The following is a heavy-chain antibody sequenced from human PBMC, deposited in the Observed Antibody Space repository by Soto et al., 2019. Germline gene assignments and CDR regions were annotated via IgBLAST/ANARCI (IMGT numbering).Heavy chain of an antibody. D-gene: IGHD2-15*01. J-gene: IGHJ5*02. Sequence: PGGSLRLSCAASGFTFSDYYMSCIRQAPGKWLEWVSYISTSTGYTNYADSVKVRFAISRGKAKKSLYLQMNSLRAHDRHVYYWARRPPNCSSGRFYSWWFDSWGKG. CDR2: ISTSTGYT. V-gene: IGHV3-11*06. CDR1: GFTFSDYY. CDR3: ARRPPNCSSGRFYSWWFDS.